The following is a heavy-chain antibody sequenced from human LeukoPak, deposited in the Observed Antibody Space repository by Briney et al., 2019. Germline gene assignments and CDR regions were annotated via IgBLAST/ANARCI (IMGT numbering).Heavy chain of an antibody. CDR3: ARGGTAMALDI. D-gene: IGHD5-18*01. CDR2: IYYSGST. CDR1: GGSISSGGYY. V-gene: IGHV4-30-4*01. Sequence: PSETLSLTCTVSGGSISSGGYYWSWIRQPPGKGLEWIGYIYYSGSTYYNPSLKSRVTISVDTSKNQFSLKLSSVTAADTAVYYCARGGTAMALDIWGQGTMVTVSS. J-gene: IGHJ3*02.